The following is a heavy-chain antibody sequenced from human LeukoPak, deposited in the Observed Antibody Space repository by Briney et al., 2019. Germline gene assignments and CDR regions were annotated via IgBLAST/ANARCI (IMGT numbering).Heavy chain of an antibody. Sequence: SVKVSCTASGGTFSSYAISWVRQAPGQGLEWMGGIIPIFGTANYAQKFQGRVTITADESTSTAYMELSSLRSEDTAVYYCAAGVYYDILTGHPFDYWGQGTLVTVSS. V-gene: IGHV1-69*13. CDR3: AAGVYYDILTGHPFDY. CDR1: GGTFSSYA. J-gene: IGHJ4*02. D-gene: IGHD3-9*01. CDR2: IIPIFGTA.